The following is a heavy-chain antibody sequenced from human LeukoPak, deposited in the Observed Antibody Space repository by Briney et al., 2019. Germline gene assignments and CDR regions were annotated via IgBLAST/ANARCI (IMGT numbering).Heavy chain of an antibody. CDR3: AKKSWNDGDGY. J-gene: IGHJ4*02. CDR1: GFNLASHW. Sequence: PGGSLRLSCAASGFNLASHWMHWVRQTPGKGLVWVSRINSGGSGTSYADSVKGRFTISRDNSKNTLYLQMNSLRAEDTAVYYCAKKSWNDGDGYWGQGTLVTVSS. CDR2: INSGGSGT. D-gene: IGHD1-1*01. V-gene: IGHV3-74*01.